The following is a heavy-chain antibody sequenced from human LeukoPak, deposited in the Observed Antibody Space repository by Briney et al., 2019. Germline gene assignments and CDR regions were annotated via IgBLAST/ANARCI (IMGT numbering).Heavy chain of an antibody. J-gene: IGHJ4*02. CDR1: GYTFTSYD. Sequence: ASVKVSCKASGYTFTSYDISWVRQATGQGLEWMGCMNPNRGNTGYAQKFQGRVTMTRNTSRSTAYMELSSLRSEDTAVYYCARGGKVSHYYVYYFDYWGQGTLVTVSS. CDR3: ARGGKVSHYYVYYFDY. CDR2: MNPNRGNT. D-gene: IGHD3-22*01. V-gene: IGHV1-8*01.